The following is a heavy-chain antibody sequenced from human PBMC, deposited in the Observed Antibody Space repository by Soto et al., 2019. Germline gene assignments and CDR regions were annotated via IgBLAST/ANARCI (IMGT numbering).Heavy chain of an antibody. CDR3: ATISVGSSSSDY. CDR1: GYTLTELS. Sequence: ASVKVSCKVSGYTLTELSMHWVRQAPGKGLEWMGGFDPEDGETIYAQKFQGRVTMTEDTSTDTAYMELSSLRSEDTAVYYCATISVGSSSSDYWGQGTLVTVSS. J-gene: IGHJ4*02. V-gene: IGHV1-24*01. CDR2: FDPEDGET. D-gene: IGHD6-6*01.